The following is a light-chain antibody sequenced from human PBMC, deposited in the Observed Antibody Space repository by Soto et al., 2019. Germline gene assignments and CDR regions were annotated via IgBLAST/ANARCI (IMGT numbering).Light chain of an antibody. Sequence: DIHMTRSPSTLSASVGYILVITCRASQSISKWLAWYQQKPGKAPEFLIYDASTLESGVPSRLRGSGSGTELTITISSMKNEDFETFYCQQYSTFTRTFGHGTKVDIK. CDR1: QSISKW. CDR2: DAS. J-gene: IGKJ1*01. CDR3: QQYSTFTRT. V-gene: IGKV1-5*01.